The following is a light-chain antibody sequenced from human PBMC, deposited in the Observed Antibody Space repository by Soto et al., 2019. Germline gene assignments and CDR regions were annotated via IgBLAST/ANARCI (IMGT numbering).Light chain of an antibody. Sequence: QSALTQPASVSGSPGQSITISCTGNSSDVGAYNYVSWYQRYPGKAPKLMISEVSNRPSGVSNRFSGSKSGNTASLTISGLQAEDEANYYCTSYTTSSTWVFGGGTKVTVL. CDR2: EVS. J-gene: IGLJ3*02. V-gene: IGLV2-14*01. CDR1: SSDVGAYNY. CDR3: TSYTTSSTWV.